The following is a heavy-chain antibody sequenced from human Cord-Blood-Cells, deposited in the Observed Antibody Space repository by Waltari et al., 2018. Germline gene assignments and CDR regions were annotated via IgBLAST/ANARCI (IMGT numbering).Heavy chain of an antibody. CDR2: INPNSGCT. D-gene: IGHD3-10*01. J-gene: IGHJ4*02. Sequence: QVQLVQSGAEVKKPGASLMVSCQASGYPFTGYYMHWLRQAPGQGLEWMGWINPNSGCTNYAQKFQGRVTMTRDTSISTAYMELSRLRSDDTAVYYCARDQYYGSGSYLVDYWGQGTLVTVSS. CDR1: GYPFTGYY. V-gene: IGHV1-2*02. CDR3: ARDQYYGSGSYLVDY.